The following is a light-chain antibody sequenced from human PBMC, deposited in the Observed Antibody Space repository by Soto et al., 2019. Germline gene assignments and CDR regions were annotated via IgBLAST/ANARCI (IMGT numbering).Light chain of an antibody. V-gene: IGLV3-1*01. CDR3: QAWDSSTASV. CDR2: QDS. Sequence: SYELNQPPSVSVSPGQTASITCSGDKLGDKYACWYQQKPGQSPVLVIYQDSKRPSGIPERFSGSNSGNTATLTISGTQARDEADYYCQAWDSSTASVFGGGTKLTVL. J-gene: IGLJ2*01. CDR1: KLGDKY.